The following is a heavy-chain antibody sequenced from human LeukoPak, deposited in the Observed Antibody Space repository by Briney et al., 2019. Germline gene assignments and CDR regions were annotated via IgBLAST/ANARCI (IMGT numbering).Heavy chain of an antibody. D-gene: IGHD3-10*01. V-gene: IGHV4-59*01. CDR3: ATGPWLAESNYFDY. CDR2: VYYSEGT. J-gene: IGHJ4*02. Sequence: SETLSLTCAVYGGSFSGYYWSWIRQPPGKGLEWIGYVYYSEGTNYNPSLKSRVTISLHTSKNQFSLNLMSVTAADTAVYYCATGPWLAESNYFDYWGQGTLVTVSS. CDR1: GGSFSGYY.